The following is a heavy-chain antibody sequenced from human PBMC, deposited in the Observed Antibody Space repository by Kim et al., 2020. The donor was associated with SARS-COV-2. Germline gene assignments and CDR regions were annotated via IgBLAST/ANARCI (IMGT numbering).Heavy chain of an antibody. J-gene: IGHJ4*02. Sequence: GGSLRLSCAASGFTFSTYGMHWVRQPPGRGLEWVAMIWNDGSNKYHADSVKGRFTISRDNSKNTLYLQMNSLRAEDTAVYYCATEYSSSSAFDCCGQGTLVTVSS. D-gene: IGHD6-6*01. CDR1: GFTFSTYG. V-gene: IGHV3-33*01. CDR3: ATEYSSSSAFDC. CDR2: IWNDGSNK.